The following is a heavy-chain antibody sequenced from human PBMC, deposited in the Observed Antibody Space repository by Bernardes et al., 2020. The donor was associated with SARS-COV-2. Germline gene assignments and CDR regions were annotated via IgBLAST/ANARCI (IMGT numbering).Heavy chain of an antibody. CDR3: ATQTAGYFDY. V-gene: IGHV4-39*01. CDR2: IYYSGST. Sequence: SETLPLTCTVSGGSISSSSYYWGWIRQPPGKGLEWIGYIYYSGSTYYNPSLKSRVTISVDSPKNQFSLKLSSVTAADTAVYYCATQTAGYFDYWGQGTLVTVSS. D-gene: IGHD1-1*01. J-gene: IGHJ4*02. CDR1: GGSISSSSYY.